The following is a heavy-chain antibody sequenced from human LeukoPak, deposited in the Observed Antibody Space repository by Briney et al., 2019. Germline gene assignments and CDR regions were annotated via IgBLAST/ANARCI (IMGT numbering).Heavy chain of an antibody. J-gene: IGHJ4*02. D-gene: IGHD5-18*01. CDR1: GYTFTNYD. Sequence: ASVKVSCKASGYTFTNYDISCVRQAPGQGLEWMGRIYAYNGNTKYAQKLQGRVTMATDTSTSTAYMELRSLRSDDTAVYFCARGYGYSYGLFDYWGQGTLVTVSS. CDR2: IYAYNGNT. V-gene: IGHV1-18*01. CDR3: ARGYGYSYGLFDY.